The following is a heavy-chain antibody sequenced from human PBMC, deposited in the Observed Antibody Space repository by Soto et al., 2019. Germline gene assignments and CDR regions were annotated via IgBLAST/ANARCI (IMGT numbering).Heavy chain of an antibody. CDR3: ARLDSSGWYDAFDI. Sequence: PSETLSLTCTVSGGSISSYYWSWIRQPPGKGLEWIGYIYYSGSTNYNPSLKSRVTISVDTSKNQFSLKLSSVTAADTAVYYCARLDSSGWYDAFDIWGQGTMVTVSS. D-gene: IGHD6-19*01. CDR1: GGSISSYY. J-gene: IGHJ3*02. V-gene: IGHV4-59*08. CDR2: IYYSGST.